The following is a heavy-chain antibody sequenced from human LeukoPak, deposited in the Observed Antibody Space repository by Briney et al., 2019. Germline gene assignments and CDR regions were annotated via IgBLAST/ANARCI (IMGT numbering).Heavy chain of an antibody. Sequence: PSETLSLTCTVSGGSISSYYWSWNRQPAGKGLEWIGRIYTSGSTNYNPSLKSRVTMSVDTSKNQFSLKLSSVTAADTAVYYCARDGSSGYYLMGFDPWGQGTLVTVSS. CDR1: GGSISSYY. D-gene: IGHD3-22*01. CDR3: ARDGSSGYYLMGFDP. J-gene: IGHJ5*02. V-gene: IGHV4-4*07. CDR2: IYTSGST.